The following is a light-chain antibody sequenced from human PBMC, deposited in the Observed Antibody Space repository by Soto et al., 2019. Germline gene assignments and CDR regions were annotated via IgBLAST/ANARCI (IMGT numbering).Light chain of an antibody. Sequence: EIVLTQSPGTLSLSPGDGATLSCRASQSVSGNSLAWYQQKPGQAPRLLIYGASTRATGIPDKFSGSGSGTDCTLTISRLEPEDFAVYYFQQYGSSPYTFGQGTILEIK. J-gene: IGKJ2*01. CDR3: QQYGSSPYT. CDR1: QSVSGNS. V-gene: IGKV3-20*01. CDR2: GAS.